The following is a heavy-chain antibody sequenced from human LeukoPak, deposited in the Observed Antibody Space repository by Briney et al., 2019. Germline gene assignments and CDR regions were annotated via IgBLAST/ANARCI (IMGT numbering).Heavy chain of an antibody. Sequence: SETLSLTCAVYGGSFSGYYWSWIRQPPGKGLEWIGEINHSGSTNYNPSLKSRVTISVDTSKNQFSLKLSSVTAADTAVYYCAREGLGMGDGYFDYWGQGTLVTVSS. J-gene: IGHJ4*02. CDR2: INHSGST. CDR3: AREGLGMGDGYFDY. V-gene: IGHV4-34*01. D-gene: IGHD7-27*01. CDR1: GGSFSGYY.